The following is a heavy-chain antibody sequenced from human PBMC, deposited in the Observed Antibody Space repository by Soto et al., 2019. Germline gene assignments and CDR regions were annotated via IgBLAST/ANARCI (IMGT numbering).Heavy chain of an antibody. CDR2: ISAYNGDT. J-gene: IGHJ1*01. D-gene: IGHD2-2*03. CDR3: ARGLGSEYFQH. CDR1: GYTFTNYG. V-gene: IGHV1-18*01. Sequence: GASVKVSCKASGYTFTNYGISWVRQAPEQGLEWMGWISAYNGDTNYAQKLQGRVTMTTDTSTSTAYMELRSLRSDDTAVYFCARGLGSEYFQHWGQGTLVTSPQ.